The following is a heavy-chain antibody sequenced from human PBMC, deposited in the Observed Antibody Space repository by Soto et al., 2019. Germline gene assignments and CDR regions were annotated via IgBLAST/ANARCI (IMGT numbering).Heavy chain of an antibody. CDR3: AREDSSGWFDP. CDR1: GFTFSDYY. Sequence: GGSLRLSCAASGFTFSDYYMSWIRQAPGKGLEWVSYISSSGSSKNYEDSVKGRFTISRDNAKNSLYLQMNSLRAEDTAVYYCAREDSSGWFDPWGQGTLVTVSS. CDR2: ISSSGSSK. D-gene: IGHD6-6*01. J-gene: IGHJ5*02. V-gene: IGHV3-11*01.